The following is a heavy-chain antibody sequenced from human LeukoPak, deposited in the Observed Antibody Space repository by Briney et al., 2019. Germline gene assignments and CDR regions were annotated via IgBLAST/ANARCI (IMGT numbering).Heavy chain of an antibody. V-gene: IGHV3-30*18. D-gene: IGHD2-2*01. J-gene: IGHJ5*02. CDR1: GFTFSSYG. CDR3: AKVTLPPNCSSTSCSANWFDP. Sequence: PGGSLRLSCAASGFTFSSYGMHWVRQAPGKGLEWVAVISYDGSNKYYADSVKGRFTISRDNSKNTLYLQMNSLRAEDTAVYYCAKVTLPPNCSSTSCSANWFDPWGQGTLVTVSS. CDR2: ISYDGSNK.